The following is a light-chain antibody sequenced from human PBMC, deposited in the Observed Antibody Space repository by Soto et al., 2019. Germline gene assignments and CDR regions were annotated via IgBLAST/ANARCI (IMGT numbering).Light chain of an antibody. V-gene: IGKV1-5*03. CDR2: RAS. CDR1: QRISTW. J-gene: IGKJ4*01. Sequence: DIQMTQSPSTLSASVGDRVTITCRASQRISTWVAWYQQKPGKAPNLLMYRASSLQTGVPSRFSGSGSGTEFALFISSLHPDDFATYYCEQYAAYPLTFGGGNKLEI. CDR3: EQYAAYPLT.